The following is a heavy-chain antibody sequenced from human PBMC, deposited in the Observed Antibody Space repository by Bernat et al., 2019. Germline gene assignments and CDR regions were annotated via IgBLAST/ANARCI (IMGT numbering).Heavy chain of an antibody. Sequence: QVQLVESGGGVVQPGRSLRLSCAASGFTFSSYGMHWVRQAPGKGLEWVAVISYDGSNKYYADSVKGRFTISRDNSKNTLYLQMNSLRAEDTAVYYCGKDFPAPGIAAVPDYWGQGTLVTVSS. J-gene: IGHJ4*02. D-gene: IGHD6-13*01. CDR1: GFTFSSYG. V-gene: IGHV3-30*18. CDR2: ISYDGSNK. CDR3: GKDFPAPGIAAVPDY.